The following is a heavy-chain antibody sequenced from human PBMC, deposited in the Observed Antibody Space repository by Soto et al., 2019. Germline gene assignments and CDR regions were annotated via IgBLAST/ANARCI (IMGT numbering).Heavy chain of an antibody. CDR3: AKAFSLKRRPPPLLNYHGLDV. J-gene: IGHJ6*02. Sequence: GGSLRLSCGASGFTFNSYAMSWVRQAPGKGLEWVSRITSSGAGTYYADSVRGRFTISRDNSKRMSYLQMNRLRVEDTAVYHSAKAFSLKRRPPPLLNYHGLDVWGQGTTVTVSS. CDR1: GFTFNSYA. V-gene: IGHV3-23*01. CDR2: ITSSGAGT. D-gene: IGHD1-1*01.